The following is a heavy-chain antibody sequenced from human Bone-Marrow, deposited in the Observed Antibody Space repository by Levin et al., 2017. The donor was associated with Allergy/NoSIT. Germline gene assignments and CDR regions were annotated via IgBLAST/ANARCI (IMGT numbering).Heavy chain of an antibody. CDR2: ISGSGGST. D-gene: IGHD5-18*01. V-gene: IGHV3-23*01. J-gene: IGHJ4*02. CDR1: GFPFSSSA. CDR3: AKLVRGYSYADFDY. Sequence: LSLTCAASGFPFSSSAMNWVRQAPGKGLEWVSPISGSGGSTYYADSVKGRFTVSRDNSKNTLYLQMNSLRAEDAAVYFCAKLVRGYSYADFDYWGQGTLVTVSS.